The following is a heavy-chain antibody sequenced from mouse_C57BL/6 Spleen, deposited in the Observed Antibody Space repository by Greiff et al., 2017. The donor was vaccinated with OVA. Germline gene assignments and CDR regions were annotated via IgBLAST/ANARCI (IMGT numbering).Heavy chain of an antibody. V-gene: IGHV1-82*01. J-gene: IGHJ4*01. Sequence: VQLQQSGPELAKPGASVKISCKASGYAFSSSWMNWVKQRPGKGLEWIGRIYPGDGDTNYNGKFKGKATLTADKSSSTAYMQLSSLTSEDSAVYFCARIYYGSSYEDYWGQGTSVTVSS. CDR3: ARIYYGSSYEDY. CDR2: IYPGDGDT. D-gene: IGHD1-1*01. CDR1: GYAFSSSW.